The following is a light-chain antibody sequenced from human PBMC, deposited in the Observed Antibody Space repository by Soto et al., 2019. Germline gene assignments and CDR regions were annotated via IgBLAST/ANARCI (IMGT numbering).Light chain of an antibody. Sequence: DIQITPAPSSLSASVGDXVTIPYRASQSISSYLNWYQQKPGKAPKLLIYAASSLQSGVPSRLSGSGSGTDFTLTISSLQPEDFATYYCQQSYTTPRTLGQGTKVDIK. CDR2: AAS. CDR3: QQSYTTPRT. CDR1: QSISSY. V-gene: IGKV1-39*01. J-gene: IGKJ1*01.